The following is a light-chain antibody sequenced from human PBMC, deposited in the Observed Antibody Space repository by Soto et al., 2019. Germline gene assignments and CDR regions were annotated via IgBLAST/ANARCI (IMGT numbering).Light chain of an antibody. CDR3: QQRSNWPPSIT. CDR1: QSVSSY. CDR2: DAS. V-gene: IGKV3-11*01. Sequence: EIVLTQSPATLSLSPGERAARSCRASQSVSSYLAWYQQKPGQAPRLLIYDASNRATGIPARFSGSGSGTDFTLTISSLEPEDFAVYYCQQRSNWPPSITFGQGTKVDIK. J-gene: IGKJ1*01.